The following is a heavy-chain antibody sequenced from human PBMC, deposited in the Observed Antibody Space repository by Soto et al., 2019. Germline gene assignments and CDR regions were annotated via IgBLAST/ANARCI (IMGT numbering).Heavy chain of an antibody. V-gene: IGHV3-30*03. CDR1: GFTFSIYG. J-gene: IGHJ3*02. Sequence: QVQLVESGGGVVQPGRSLRLSCAASGFTFSIYGMHWVRHAPGKGLEWVAMISFDGSETYYTDSVKGRFHISRDSSKNTMYLQMDSLRVEDTAVYYCARDRRLYYSDAFDIGGQGTTVTVSS. D-gene: IGHD1-26*01. CDR2: ISFDGSET. CDR3: ARDRRLYYSDAFDI.